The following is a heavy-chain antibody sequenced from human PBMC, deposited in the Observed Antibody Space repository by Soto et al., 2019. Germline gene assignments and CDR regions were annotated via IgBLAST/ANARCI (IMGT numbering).Heavy chain of an antibody. Sequence: EVQLLESGGGLVQPGGSLRLSCAASGFTFSSYAMSWVRQAPGKGLEWVSAISGSGGSTYYADSVKGRFTISRDISKNTLYLQMNSLRAEDTAVYYCAKTDSSGYYYYPFDFWGQGTLVTVSS. J-gene: IGHJ4*02. D-gene: IGHD3-22*01. V-gene: IGHV3-23*01. CDR1: GFTFSSYA. CDR3: AKTDSSGYYYYPFDF. CDR2: ISGSGGST.